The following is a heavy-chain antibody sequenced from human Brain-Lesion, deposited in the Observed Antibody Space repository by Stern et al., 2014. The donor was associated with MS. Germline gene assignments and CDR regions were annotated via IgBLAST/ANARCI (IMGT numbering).Heavy chain of an antibody. D-gene: IGHD2-15*01. CDR2: IYYSGNT. J-gene: IGHJ5*02. V-gene: IGHV4-39*01. Sequence: QLQLQESGPGLVKPSETLSLTCTVAGGSVSSTSYAWAWIRQPPGKGLEWIGTIYYSGNTYYSPSLKSRLTISLDTSKNPFSLQLRLVTAADTAVYYCAGEEDIRYCSGGSCTGNWFDPWGQGTLVTVSS. CDR1: GGSVSSTSYA. CDR3: AGEEDIRYCSGGSCTGNWFDP.